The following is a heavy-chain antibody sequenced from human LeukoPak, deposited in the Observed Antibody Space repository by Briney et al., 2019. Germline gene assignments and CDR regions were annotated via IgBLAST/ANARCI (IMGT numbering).Heavy chain of an antibody. CDR1: GFTFDDYG. Sequence: PGGSLRLSCAASGFTFDDYGMSWVRQAPGKGLEWVSGINWNGGSTGYADSVKGRFTISRDNAKNSLYLQMNSLRAKDTALYYCARGLSGYGYYYYYYMDVWGKGTTVTVSS. J-gene: IGHJ6*03. CDR3: ARGLSGYGYYYYYYMDV. V-gene: IGHV3-20*04. D-gene: IGHD5-12*01. CDR2: INWNGGST.